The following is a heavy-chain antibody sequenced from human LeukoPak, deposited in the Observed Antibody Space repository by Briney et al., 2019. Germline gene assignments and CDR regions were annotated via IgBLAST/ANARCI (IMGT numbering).Heavy chain of an antibody. J-gene: IGHJ3*02. D-gene: IGHD2-2*02. CDR2: VKSQTDGGTT. Sequence: GGSLRLSCEASGFTFSSAWMSWVRQAPGKGLEWIGRVKSQTDGGTTDYAAPVKGRFTISRDDSKNMFYLQMHSLKTDDTALYYCTTAESIVVVPASIVAAFDIWGQGTMVTDSS. CDR3: TTAESIVVVPASIVAAFDI. V-gene: IGHV3-15*01. CDR1: GFTFSSAW.